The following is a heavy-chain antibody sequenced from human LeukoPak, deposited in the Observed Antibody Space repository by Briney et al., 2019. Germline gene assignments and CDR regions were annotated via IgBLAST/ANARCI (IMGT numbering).Heavy chain of an antibody. CDR3: ATGHASYYYDSSGSPPSFYYYGMDV. Sequence: ASVKVSCKASGYTFTSYYMHWLRQAPGQGLEWMGIINPSGGSTSYAQKFQGRVTMTRDTSTSTVYMELSSLRSEDTAVYYCATGHASYYYDSSGSPPSFYYYGMDVWGQGTTVTVSS. CDR2: INPSGGST. D-gene: IGHD3-22*01. V-gene: IGHV1-46*01. CDR1: GYTFTSYY. J-gene: IGHJ6*02.